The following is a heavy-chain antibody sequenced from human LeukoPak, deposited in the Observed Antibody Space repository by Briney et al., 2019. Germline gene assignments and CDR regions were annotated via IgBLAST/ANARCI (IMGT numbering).Heavy chain of an antibody. CDR3: ARASYSYDINGWVPFDY. CDR1: GGSISSYY. CDR2: IYTSGST. D-gene: IGHD3-22*01. Sequence: SETLSLTSTVSGGSISSYYWSWIRQPPGKGLEWIGRIYTSGSTNYNPSLKSRVTISGDTSKNQFSLRLSSVTAADTAVYYCARASYSYDINGWVPFDYWGQGTLVTVSS. V-gene: IGHV4-4*07. J-gene: IGHJ4*02.